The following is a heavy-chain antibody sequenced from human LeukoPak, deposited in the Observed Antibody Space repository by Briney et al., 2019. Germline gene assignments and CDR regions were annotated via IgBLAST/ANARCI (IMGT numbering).Heavy chain of an antibody. CDR1: GYTFTSYD. J-gene: IGHJ4*02. Sequence: ASVKVSCKASGYTFTSYDINWVRQATGQGLEWMGWINPNSGGTNYAQKFQGRVTMTRDTSISTAYMELSRLRSDDTAVYYCASXXXAVALWGQGTLVTVS. D-gene: IGHD6-19*01. V-gene: IGHV1-2*02. CDR3: ASXXXAVAL. CDR2: INPNSGGT.